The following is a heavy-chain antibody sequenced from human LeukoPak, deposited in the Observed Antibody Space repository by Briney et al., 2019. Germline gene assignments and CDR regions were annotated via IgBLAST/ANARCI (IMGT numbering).Heavy chain of an antibody. CDR3: AGDTPPGGDYYFDY. V-gene: IGHV3-33*01. D-gene: IGHD3-16*01. Sequence: GGSLRPSWEASGFGFSTYGMPWFRRAPGKGLEWVALIWNAGTNTYYADSVKGRFTISRDNSKNTLYLQMNSLRAEDTAVYYCAGDTPPGGDYYFDYWGQGTLVIVSS. J-gene: IGHJ4*02. CDR1: GFGFSTYG. CDR2: IWNAGTNT.